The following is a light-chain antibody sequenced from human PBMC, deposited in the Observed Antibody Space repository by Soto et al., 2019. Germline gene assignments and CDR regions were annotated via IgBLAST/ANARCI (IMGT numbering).Light chain of an antibody. CDR3: GTWDSSLSAGV. J-gene: IGLJ2*01. V-gene: IGLV1-51*01. CDR2: DNN. CDR1: SSNIGNNY. Sequence: QSVLTQRPSVSAAPGQKVTISCSGSSSNIGNNYVSWYQQLPGTAPKLLIYDNNKRPSGIPDRFSGSKSGTSATLGITGLQTGDEADYYCGTWDSSLSAGVFGGGTKLTVL.